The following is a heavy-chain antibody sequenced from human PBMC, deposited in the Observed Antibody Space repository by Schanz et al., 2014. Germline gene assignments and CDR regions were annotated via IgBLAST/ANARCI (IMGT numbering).Heavy chain of an antibody. Sequence: QVQLVQSGAEVKKPGASVKVSCKASGYTFTTYYIHWVRQAPGQGLEWMGIINPSGGTTKYAQRFQGRVTMTWDTSTSTVSMELSSLRSEDTAVYYCASDTMGGNCVLDVWGQGTTVTVSS. CDR2: INPSGGTT. CDR1: GYTFTTYY. J-gene: IGHJ6*02. V-gene: IGHV1-46*03. D-gene: IGHD2-21*01. CDR3: ASDTMGGNCVLDV.